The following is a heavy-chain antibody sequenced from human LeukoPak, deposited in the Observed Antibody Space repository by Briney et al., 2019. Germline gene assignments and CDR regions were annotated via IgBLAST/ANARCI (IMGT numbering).Heavy chain of an antibody. D-gene: IGHD3-22*01. J-gene: IGHJ4*02. CDR2: ISYDGSNK. V-gene: IGHV3-30-3*01. Sequence: GGSLRLSCAASGFTFSSYAMHWVRQAPGKGLEWVAVISYDGSNKYYADSVKGRFTISRDNSKNTLYLQMNSLRAEDTAVYYCARAGYYYDSSGYLGDWGQGTLVTVSS. CDR3: ARAGYYYDSSGYLGD. CDR1: GFTFSSYA.